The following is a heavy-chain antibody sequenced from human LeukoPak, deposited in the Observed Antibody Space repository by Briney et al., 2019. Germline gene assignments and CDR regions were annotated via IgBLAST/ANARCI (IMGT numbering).Heavy chain of an antibody. CDR2: IIPTFGTA. CDR3: ARGYTGPLYGSGTRTGFDY. V-gene: IGHV1-69*05. J-gene: IGHJ4*02. D-gene: IGHD3-10*01. Sequence: SVKVSCKASGGTFSSYTINWVRQAPGQGLEWMGRIIPTFGTANYAQKFQGRVTITTDESTITAYIELSSLRSEDTAVYYCARGYTGPLYGSGTRTGFDYWGQGTLVTVSS. CDR1: GGTFSSYT.